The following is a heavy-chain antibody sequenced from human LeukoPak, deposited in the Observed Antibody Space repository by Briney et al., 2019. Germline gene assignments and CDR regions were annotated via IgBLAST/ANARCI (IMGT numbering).Heavy chain of an antibody. Sequence: PGGSLRLSCAASGFTFDDYVVTWVRQAPGKGLEWVSGINWNGGSTGYADSVKGRFTISSDNAKNSLYLQMNSLRAEDTALYYCARGPNRYGDYEYYYYYYMDVWGKGTTVTVSS. CDR1: GFTFDDYV. D-gene: IGHD4-17*01. CDR2: INWNGGST. J-gene: IGHJ6*03. CDR3: ARGPNRYGDYEYYYYYYMDV. V-gene: IGHV3-20*04.